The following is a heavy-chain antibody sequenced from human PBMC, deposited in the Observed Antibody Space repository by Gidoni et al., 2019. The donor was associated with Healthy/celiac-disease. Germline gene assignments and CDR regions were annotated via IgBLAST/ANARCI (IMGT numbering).Heavy chain of an antibody. D-gene: IGHD3-22*01. CDR2: IVVGSGNT. J-gene: IGHJ4*02. CDR1: GFTFTSPA. V-gene: IGHV1-58*01. Sequence: QMQLVQSGPEVKKPGTSVKVSCKASGFTFTSPAVQWVRQARGQRLEWIGWIVVGSGNTNYAQKFQERVTITRDMSTSTAYMELSSLRSEDTAVYYCAAEHYYDSSGYYYTPVWGQGTLVTVSS. CDR3: AAEHYYDSSGYYYTPV.